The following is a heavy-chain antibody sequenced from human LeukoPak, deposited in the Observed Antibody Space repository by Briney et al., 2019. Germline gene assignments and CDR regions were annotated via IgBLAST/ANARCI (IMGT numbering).Heavy chain of an antibody. CDR3: GKGMWDYGDYYYYYYYMDV. J-gene: IGHJ6*03. D-gene: IGHD4-17*01. CDR1: GFTFSSYA. Sequence: GGSLRLSCAASGFTFSSYAMSWVRPAPGKGLEWVSAISGSGGSTYYADSVKGRFHISRDNSKNTLYLQMNNLRAEDTAVYYCGKGMWDYGDYYYYYYYMDVWGKGSTVSVSS. V-gene: IGHV3-23*01. CDR2: ISGSGGST.